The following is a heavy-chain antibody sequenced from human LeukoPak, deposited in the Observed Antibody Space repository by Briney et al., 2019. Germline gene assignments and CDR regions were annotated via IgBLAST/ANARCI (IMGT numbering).Heavy chain of an antibody. CDR1: GGSISSHY. J-gene: IGHJ4*02. D-gene: IGHD5-18*01. V-gene: IGHV4-59*11. CDR2: IYYSGST. Sequence: PSETLSLTCTVSGGSISSHYWSWIRQPPGKGLEWIGYIYYSGSTNYNPSLKSRVTISVDTSKNQFSLKLSSVTAADTAVYYCARENVDTTTFDYWGQRTLVTVSS. CDR3: ARENVDTTTFDY.